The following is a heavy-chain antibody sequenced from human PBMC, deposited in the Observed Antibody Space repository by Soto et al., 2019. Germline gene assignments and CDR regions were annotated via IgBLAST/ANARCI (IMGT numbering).Heavy chain of an antibody. V-gene: IGHV1-18*01. CDR1: GYTFTSYG. J-gene: IGHJ6*02. D-gene: IGHD7-27*01. CDR3: ARVAAQALGTEAYYHSGMAF. Sequence: ASVKLSCKASGYTFTSYGISWVRQAPGQGLEWMGWISAYNGNTNYAQKLQGRVTMTTDTSTSTAYMELRSLRSDDTAVYYCARVAAQALGTEAYYHSGMAFRGQGTTFTV. CDR2: ISAYNGNT.